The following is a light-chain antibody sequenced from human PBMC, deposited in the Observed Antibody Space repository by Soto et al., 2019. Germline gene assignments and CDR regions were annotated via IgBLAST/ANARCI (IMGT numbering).Light chain of an antibody. CDR2: AAS. CDR1: QSVSSSY. CDR3: HQYGSSPRT. J-gene: IGKJ2*01. Sequence: EIVLTQSPGTLSLSPGERATLSCRASQSVSSSYFAWYQEKPGQAPRLLIYAASSRATGVPDRFSGSGSGTDFTLSISGRETEDFAVYYCHQYGSSPRTFGQGTNLEI. V-gene: IGKV3-20*01.